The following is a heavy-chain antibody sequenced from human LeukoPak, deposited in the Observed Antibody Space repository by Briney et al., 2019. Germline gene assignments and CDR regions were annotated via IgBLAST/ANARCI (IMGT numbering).Heavy chain of an antibody. Sequence: GGSLRLSCAASGFTLRSYGMHWVGQAPGKGVEWVPFLLYDGSNIYYAHSVNGLFTISRDNSKNTLYLQMNSLRAEDTAVYYCAKVPRRKVDAFDIWGQGTMVTVSS. CDR3: AKVPRRKVDAFDI. V-gene: IGHV3-30*02. CDR1: GFTLRSYG. J-gene: IGHJ3*02. CDR2: LLYDGSNI.